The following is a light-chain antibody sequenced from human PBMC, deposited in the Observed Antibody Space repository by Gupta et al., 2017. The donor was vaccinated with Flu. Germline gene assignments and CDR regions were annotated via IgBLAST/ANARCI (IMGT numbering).Light chain of an antibody. CDR1: QSVTSTD. CDR3: QHYSFSSTMYT. Sequence: ATLSCRASQSVTSTDLAWYQQKPGEAPRRLMYGASNRATGISDRFRGGGSGTDFTLNISRLEPEDFAVYYCQHYSFSSTMYTFGQGTKLEIK. J-gene: IGKJ2*01. V-gene: IGKV3-20*01. CDR2: GAS.